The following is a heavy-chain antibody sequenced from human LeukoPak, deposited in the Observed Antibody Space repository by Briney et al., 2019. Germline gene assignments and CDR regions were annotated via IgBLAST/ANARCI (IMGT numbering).Heavy chain of an antibody. D-gene: IGHD6-6*01. J-gene: IGHJ1*01. CDR1: EFTINDAW. V-gene: IGHV3-15*01. Sequence: PGGALRLSCAASEFTINDAWMSWVRQAPGKGLVWVGRIKSKTDGGTTEYAAPVKGRFTISRDDSKNTLYLQMKRLKPEYTAMYYSSSWRSTPEVISDVYRGQSTLLTVS. CDR3: SSWRSTPEVISDVY. CDR2: IKSKTDGGTT.